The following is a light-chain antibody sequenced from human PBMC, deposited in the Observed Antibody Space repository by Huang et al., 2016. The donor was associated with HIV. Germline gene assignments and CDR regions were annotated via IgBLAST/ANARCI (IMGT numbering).Light chain of an antibody. CDR3: QQRSNWPPIT. CDR1: QSVSSY. J-gene: IGKJ5*01. CDR2: DAS. V-gene: IGKV3-11*01. Sequence: EIVLTQSPATLSLSPGETATLSCRASQSVSSYLAWYQQKPCQAPRLLIHDASNRATGIPARFSGSVSGTDFTLTISSLEPEDFAVYYCQQRSNWPPITFGQGTRLEIK.